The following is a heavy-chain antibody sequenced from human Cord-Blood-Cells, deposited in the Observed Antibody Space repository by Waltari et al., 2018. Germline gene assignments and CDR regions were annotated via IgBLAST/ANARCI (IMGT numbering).Heavy chain of an antibody. Sequence: QVQLVQSGAEVKKPGSSVKVSCKASGGTFSSYAISWVRQAPGQGLEWMGGILPIFGTANYAQKSQGRVTITADESTSTADLELSSLRSEDTAVYYCARDPDYGSASDYWGQGTLVTVSS. CDR3: ARDPDYGSASDY. D-gene: IGHD3-10*01. CDR2: ILPIFGTA. CDR1: GGTFSSYA. V-gene: IGHV1-69*01. J-gene: IGHJ4*02.